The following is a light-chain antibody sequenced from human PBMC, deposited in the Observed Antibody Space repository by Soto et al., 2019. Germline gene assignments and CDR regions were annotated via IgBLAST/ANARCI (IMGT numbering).Light chain of an antibody. V-gene: IGLV1-51*02. CDR3: GTWDSSLSAVV. J-gene: IGLJ2*01. Sequence: QSVLTQPPSVSAAPGQRVTIPCFGSSPNMGNNNVSWYQQLPGTAPKLLIYENNKRPSGIPDRFSGSKSGTSATLGITGLQTGDEADYYCGTWDSSLSAVVFGGGTKLTVL. CDR1: SPNMGNNN. CDR2: ENN.